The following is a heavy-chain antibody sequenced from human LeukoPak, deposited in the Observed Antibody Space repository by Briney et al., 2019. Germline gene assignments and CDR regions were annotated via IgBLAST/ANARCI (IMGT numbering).Heavy chain of an antibody. CDR3: ARGLMPPNRYGGNSGTISIFDY. V-gene: IGHV4-34*01. J-gene: IGHJ4*02. Sequence: PSETLSLTCAVHGGSFSGYYWSWIRQPPGKGLEWIGEINHSGSTNYNPSLKSRVTISVDTSKNQFSLKLSSVTAADTAVYYCARGLMPPNRYGGNSGTISIFDYWGQGTLVTVSS. CDR1: GGSFSGYY. CDR2: INHSGST. D-gene: IGHD4-23*01.